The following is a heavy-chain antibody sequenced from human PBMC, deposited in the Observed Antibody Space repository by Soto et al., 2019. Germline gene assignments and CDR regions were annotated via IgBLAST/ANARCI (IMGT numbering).Heavy chain of an antibody. J-gene: IGHJ4*02. V-gene: IGHV1-8*01. CDR1: GYSFTGLD. D-gene: IGHD1-26*01. Sequence: QVQLVQSGAEVREPGASVKVSCKASGYSFTGLDINWVRQTTGQGLEWMGWMQPSSGRKGYAQKFQGRVTMTRDTSINTAYMELSSLTSDDTAFYYCARGVTAGVDYWGQGTLVTVSS. CDR3: ARGVTAGVDY. CDR2: MQPSSGRK.